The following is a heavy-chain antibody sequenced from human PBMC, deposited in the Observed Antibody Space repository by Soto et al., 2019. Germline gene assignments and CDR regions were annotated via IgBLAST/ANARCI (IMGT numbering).Heavy chain of an antibody. CDR2: INPNRGGT. V-gene: IGHV1-2*04. D-gene: IGHD6-19*01. J-gene: IGHJ3*02. CDR3: ARDFFSFIAVAGTGGPDDAFDI. CDR1: GYTFTGYY. Sequence: ASVKVSCKASGYTFTGYYMHWVRQAPGQGLEWMGWINPNRGGTNYAQKFQGWVTMTRDTSISTAYMELSRLRSDDTAVYYCARDFFSFIAVAGTGGPDDAFDIWGQGTMVTVSS.